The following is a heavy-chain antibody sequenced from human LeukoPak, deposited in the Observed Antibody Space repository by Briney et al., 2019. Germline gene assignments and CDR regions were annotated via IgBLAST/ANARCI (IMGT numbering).Heavy chain of an antibody. CDR3: ARDYSGTYFDS. CDR1: GYTFIRYG. V-gene: IGHV1-18*01. CDR2: ISAYNGNT. D-gene: IGHD1-26*01. J-gene: IGHJ4*02. Sequence: ASVKVSCKASGYTFIRYGISWVRQAPGQGLEWMGWISAYNGNTKNVQRVQDRVTMTTDTSTSTAYMGLRSLRSDDTAVYYCARDYSGTYFDSWGQGTLVTVSS.